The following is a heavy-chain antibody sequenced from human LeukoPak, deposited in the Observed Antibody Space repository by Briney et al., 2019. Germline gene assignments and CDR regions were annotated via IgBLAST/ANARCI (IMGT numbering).Heavy chain of an antibody. CDR1: GGTFISYT. J-gene: IGHJ3*02. V-gene: IGHV1-69*02. D-gene: IGHD4-11*01. Sequence: SVKVSCKASGGTFISYTISWVRQAPGQGLEWMGRIIPILGIANYAQKFQGRVTITADKSTSTAYMELSGLRSEDTAVYYCARFRETTVAPDAFDIWGQGTMVTVSS. CDR2: IIPILGIA. CDR3: ARFRETTVAPDAFDI.